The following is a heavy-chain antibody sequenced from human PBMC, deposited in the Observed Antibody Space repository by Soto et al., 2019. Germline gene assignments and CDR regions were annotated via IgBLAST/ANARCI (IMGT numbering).Heavy chain of an antibody. Sequence: GGSLRLSCAASGFTFKNYAMSWVRQAPGKGLEWVSSISNSGGSTYYADSVQGRFTISRDNSKNTLSLQMNSLRAEDTAIYYCANHRGFLVTQYFFDYWGQGTMVTVSS. J-gene: IGHJ4*02. V-gene: IGHV3-23*01. CDR2: ISNSGGST. D-gene: IGHD2-21*02. CDR3: ANHRGFLVTQYFFDY. CDR1: GFTFKNYA.